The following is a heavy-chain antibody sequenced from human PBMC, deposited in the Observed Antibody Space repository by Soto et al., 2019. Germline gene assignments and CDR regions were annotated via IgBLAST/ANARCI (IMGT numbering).Heavy chain of an antibody. CDR2: ISGSGGST. D-gene: IGHD6-19*01. J-gene: IGHJ6*02. CDR3: AKSRRVGAVAVPRWYYYYYCMDV. CDR1: GFTFSSYA. V-gene: IGHV3-23*01. Sequence: EVQLLESGGGLVQPGGSLRLSCAASGFTFSSYAMSWVRQAPGKGLEWVSAISGSGGSTYYADSVKGRFTISRDNSKNTRYLQMNSLRTEDTAVYYCAKSRRVGAVAVPRWYYYYYCMDVWGPGTTVTVSS.